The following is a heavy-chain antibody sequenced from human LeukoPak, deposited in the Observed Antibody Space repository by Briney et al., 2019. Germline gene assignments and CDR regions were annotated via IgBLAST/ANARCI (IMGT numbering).Heavy chain of an antibody. V-gene: IGHV4-30-4*08. J-gene: IGHJ4*02. CDR2: IYYSGST. CDR3: AREAGSYYGDY. CDR1: GGSISSGDYY. D-gene: IGHD1-26*01. Sequence: SETLSLTCTVSGGSISSGDYYWSWIRQPPGKGLEWIGYIYYSGSTYYNPSLKSRVTISVDTSKNQFSLRLSSVTAADTAVYYCAREAGSYYGDYWGQGTLVTVSS.